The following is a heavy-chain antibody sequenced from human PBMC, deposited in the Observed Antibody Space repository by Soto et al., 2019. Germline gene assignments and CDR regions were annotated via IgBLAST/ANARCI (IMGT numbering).Heavy chain of an antibody. V-gene: IGHV3-9*01. Sequence: GGSLRLSCAASGFTFDDYAMHWVRQAPGKGLEWVSGISWNSASSGYADSVKGRFTISRDNAKNSLFLQMNSLRPEDTAFYYCASSNFFILTGYYPNWGQGTLVTVSS. J-gene: IGHJ1*01. CDR3: ASSNFFILTGYYPN. CDR2: ISWNSASS. D-gene: IGHD3-9*01. CDR1: GFTFDDYA.